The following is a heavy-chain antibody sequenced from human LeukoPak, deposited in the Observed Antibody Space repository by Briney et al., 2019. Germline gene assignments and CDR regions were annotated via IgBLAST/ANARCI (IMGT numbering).Heavy chain of an antibody. D-gene: IGHD2-2*01. CDR2: INTNTGNP. J-gene: IGHJ5*02. V-gene: IGHV7-4-1*02. CDR3: ARDPGDDFVVPGDP. CDR1: GYAFIDYA. Sequence: ASVKVSCKASGYAFIDYAINWVRQAPGQGLEWMGWINTNTGNPTYAQGFTGRFVFSLDTSVSTTYLQISSLKAEDTAVYYCARDPGDDFVVPGDPWGQGTLVTVSS.